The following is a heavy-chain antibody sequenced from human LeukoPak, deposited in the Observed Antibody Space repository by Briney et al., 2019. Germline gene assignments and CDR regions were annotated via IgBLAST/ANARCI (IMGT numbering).Heavy chain of an antibody. D-gene: IGHD2-2*01. CDR1: GFNFSSYV. Sequence: GGSLRLSCEASGFNFSSYVMSWVRQAPGKGLEWVSSISSSSSYIYYADSVKGRFTISRDNAKNSLYLQMNSLRAEDTAVYYCARDQQYCSSTSCPVDYWGQGTLVTVSS. J-gene: IGHJ4*02. CDR3: ARDQQYCSSTSCPVDY. CDR2: ISSSSSYI. V-gene: IGHV3-21*01.